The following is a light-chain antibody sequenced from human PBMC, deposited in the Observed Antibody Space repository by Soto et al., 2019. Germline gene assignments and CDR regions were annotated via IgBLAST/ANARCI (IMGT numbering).Light chain of an antibody. Sequence: EIVMTQSPATLSVSPGERTTLSCRASQSISSSLAWYQQKPGQAPRLLIHGASTRATSNPGRFSGSGSGAEFTLTISSLQSEDFATYYCQQYKSYSATFGQGTKV. CDR3: QQYKSYSAT. CDR2: GAS. CDR1: QSISSS. V-gene: IGKV3-15*01. J-gene: IGKJ1*01.